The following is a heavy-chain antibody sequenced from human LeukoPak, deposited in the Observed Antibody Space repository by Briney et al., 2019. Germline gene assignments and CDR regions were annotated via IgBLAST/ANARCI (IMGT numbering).Heavy chain of an antibody. CDR2: ISSSSSYI. CDR3: ARDYGVLWFAGTMDV. CDR1: GFTFSSYS. Sequence: PGGSLRLSCAASGFTFSSYSMNWVRQAPGKGLEWVSSISSSSSYIYYADSVKGRFTISRDNAKNSLYLQMNSLRAEDTAVYYCARDYGVLWFAGTMDVWGQGTTVTVSS. J-gene: IGHJ6*02. D-gene: IGHD3-10*01. V-gene: IGHV3-21*01.